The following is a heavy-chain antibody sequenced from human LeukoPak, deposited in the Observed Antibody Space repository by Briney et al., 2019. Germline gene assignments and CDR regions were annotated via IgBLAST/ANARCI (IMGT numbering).Heavy chain of an antibody. CDR2: ISSSSSYI. J-gene: IGHJ4*02. D-gene: IGHD6-13*01. V-gene: IGHV3-21*01. CDR1: GFTFSSYS. CDR3: ARPAPHSSSFDY. Sequence: RPGGSLRLSCAASGFTFSSYSMNWVRQAPGKGLEWVSSISSSSSYIYYADSVKGRFTISRDNAKNSLYLQMNSLRAEDTAVYYCARPAPHSSSFDYWGQGTLVTVSS.